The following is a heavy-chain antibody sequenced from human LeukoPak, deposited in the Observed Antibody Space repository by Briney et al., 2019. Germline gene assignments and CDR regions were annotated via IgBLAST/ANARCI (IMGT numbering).Heavy chain of an antibody. CDR1: GFTFSSYG. J-gene: IGHJ4*02. CDR3: AGLPAYYYDTSGFYFDY. CDR2: IYSGGST. V-gene: IGHV3-66*04. Sequence: GGSLRLSCAASGFTFSSYGMSWVRQAPGKGLEWVSVIYSGGSTYYADSVKGRFTISRDNSKNTLYLQMNSLRAEDTAVYYCAGLPAYYYDTSGFYFDYWGQGTLVTVSS. D-gene: IGHD3-22*01.